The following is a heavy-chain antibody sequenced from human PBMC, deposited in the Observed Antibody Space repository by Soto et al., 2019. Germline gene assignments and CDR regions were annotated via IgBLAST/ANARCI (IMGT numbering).Heavy chain of an antibody. CDR2: ISSNGGST. D-gene: IGHD6-19*01. J-gene: IGHJ4*02. CDR1: GFTFSSYA. V-gene: IGHV3-64*01. Sequence: EVQLVESGGGLVQPGGSLRLSCAASGFTFSSYAMHWVRQAPGKGLEYVSAISSNGGSTYYANSVKGRFTISRDNSKNTLYLQMGSLRAEDMAVYYCARQWLDSYYFDSWCQGTLVTVSS. CDR3: ARQWLDSYYFDS.